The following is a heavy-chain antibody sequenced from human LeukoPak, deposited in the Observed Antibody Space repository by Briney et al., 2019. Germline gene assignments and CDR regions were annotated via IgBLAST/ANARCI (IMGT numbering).Heavy chain of an antibody. CDR3: ARWGYFDSSGYFVAEY. CDR2: IHYSGST. Sequence: SETLSLTCTISGDSSSNYYWNWIRQPPGKGLEYIGWIHYSGSTDYNPSLKSRVTISLDRSKRQLSLNLRSVTAADTAVYYCARWGYFDSSGYFVAEYRGQGTPVTVSS. D-gene: IGHD3-22*01. CDR1: GDSSSNYY. V-gene: IGHV4-59*01. J-gene: IGHJ4*02.